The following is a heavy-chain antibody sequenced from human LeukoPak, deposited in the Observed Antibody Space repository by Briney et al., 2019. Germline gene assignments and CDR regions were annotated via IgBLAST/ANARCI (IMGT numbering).Heavy chain of an antibody. CDR3: ARALADWNYVHYYFDY. CDR1: GGSISSSSYY. V-gene: IGHV4-39*01. D-gene: IGHD1-7*01. Sequence: SETLSLTCTVSGGSISSSSYYWGWIRQPPGKGLEWIGSIYYSGSTYYNPSLKSRVTISVDTSKNQFSLKLSSVTAADTAVYYCARALADWNYVHYYFDYWGQGTLVTASS. J-gene: IGHJ4*02. CDR2: IYYSGST.